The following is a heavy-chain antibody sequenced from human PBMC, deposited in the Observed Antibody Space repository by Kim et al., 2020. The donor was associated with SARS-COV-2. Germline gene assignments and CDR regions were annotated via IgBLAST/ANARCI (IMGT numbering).Heavy chain of an antibody. CDR1: GYTFASFH. V-gene: IGHV1-46*01. D-gene: IGHD1-26*01. CDR2: MNPSTGSA. CDR3: ARVHQGPYSRSYSLNF. Sequence: ASVKVSCKASGYTFASFHMHWVRQAPGQGLEWMALMNPSTGSASYAQKFQGRVTMTRDTSTSTVYMELSSLRSDDTAVYYCARVHQGPYSRSYSLNFWGQGTLVTVSS. J-gene: IGHJ4*02.